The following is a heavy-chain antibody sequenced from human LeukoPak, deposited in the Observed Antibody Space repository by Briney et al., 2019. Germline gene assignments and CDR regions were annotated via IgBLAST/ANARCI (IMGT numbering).Heavy chain of an antibody. CDR1: GFTFSNHW. V-gene: IGHV3-74*01. Sequence: AGGSLRLSCAASGFTFSNHWMHWVRHTPGKGLVWVSRIKGDGSSMSHADSVKGRFTISRDNAKNTLDLQMNNLRVEDTAVYYCVRDGVGAPPFDYWGEGVLVTVSS. D-gene: IGHD1-26*01. J-gene: IGHJ4*02. CDR3: VRDGVGAPPFDY. CDR2: IKGDGSSM.